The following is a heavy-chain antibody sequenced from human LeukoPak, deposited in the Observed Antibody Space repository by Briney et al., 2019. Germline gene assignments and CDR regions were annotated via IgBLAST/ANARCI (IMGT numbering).Heavy chain of an antibody. CDR1: GFTFSSYS. J-gene: IGHJ4*02. CDR2: ISSSSSTI. V-gene: IGHV3-48*01. D-gene: IGHD3-16*01. Sequence: AGGSLRLSCAASGFTFSSYSMNWVRQAPGKGLEWVSYISSSSSTIYYADSVKGRFTISRDNAKNSLYPQMNSLRAEDTAVYYCARAVGVDYWGQGTLVTVSS. CDR3: ARAVGVDY.